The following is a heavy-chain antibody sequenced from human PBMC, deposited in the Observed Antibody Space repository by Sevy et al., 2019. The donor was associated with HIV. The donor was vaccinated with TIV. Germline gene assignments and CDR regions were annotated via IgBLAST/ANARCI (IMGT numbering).Heavy chain of an antibody. Sequence: ASVKVSCKASVGTFSDFGFHWVRQAPGQGLEWMGGIIPIFGTPNYAQQFLGRVTIIADESTSTVYMELNRLTSDYTAVYYCATSGTTGTTSHFGYWGQGTLVTVSS. D-gene: IGHD1-1*01. CDR1: VGTFSDFG. CDR3: ATSGTTGTTSHFGY. CDR2: IIPIFGTP. J-gene: IGHJ4*02. V-gene: IGHV1-69*13.